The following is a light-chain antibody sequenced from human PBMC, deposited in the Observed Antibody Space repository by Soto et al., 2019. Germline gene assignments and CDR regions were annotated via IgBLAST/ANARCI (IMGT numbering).Light chain of an antibody. CDR3: QQYYTWPRT. J-gene: IGKJ1*01. CDR2: GAS. Sequence: EIVMTQSPGTLSVSQGEGATLSCRASQIVSTNLAWYQQKPDQAPRLLIYGASTTATGMLARFSGSGSGTEFTLTISSLQSEDFAVYYCQQYYTWPRTFGQGTRVEIK. CDR1: QIVSTN. V-gene: IGKV3-15*01.